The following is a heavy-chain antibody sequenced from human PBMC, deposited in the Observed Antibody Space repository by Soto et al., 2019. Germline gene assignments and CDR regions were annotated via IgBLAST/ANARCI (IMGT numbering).Heavy chain of an antibody. CDR1: GGSISSGGYY. Sequence: QVQLQESGPGLVKPSQTLSLTCTVSGGSISSGGYYWSWIRQHPGKGLEWIGYIYYSGSTYYNPSLESRITISVDPSTHQFALNLSSVTAADTAVYYCARSGYSYGPNPLLYWGQGTLVTVSS. CDR2: IYYSGST. V-gene: IGHV4-31*03. CDR3: ARSGYSYGPNPLLY. D-gene: IGHD5-18*01. J-gene: IGHJ4*02.